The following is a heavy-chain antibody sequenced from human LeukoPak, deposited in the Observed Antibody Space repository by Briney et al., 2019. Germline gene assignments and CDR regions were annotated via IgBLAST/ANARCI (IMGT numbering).Heavy chain of an antibody. CDR2: IDPSDSYT. J-gene: IGHJ4*02. CDR1: GYSFTSYW. D-gene: IGHD6-13*01. Sequence: KYGESLKISCKGSGYSFTSYWISWVRQMPGKGLEWMGRIDPSDSYTNYSPSFQGHVTISADKSISTAYLQWSSLKASDTAMYYCARHRGYSSSWYLADYWGQGTLVTVSS. V-gene: IGHV5-10-1*01. CDR3: ARHRGYSSSWYLADY.